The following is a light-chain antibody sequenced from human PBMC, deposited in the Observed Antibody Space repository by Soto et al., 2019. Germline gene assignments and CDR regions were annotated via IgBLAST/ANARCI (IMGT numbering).Light chain of an antibody. V-gene: IGKV1-39*01. CDR2: AAS. J-gene: IGKJ4*01. CDR1: QTISRN. Sequence: DIQMTQSPVSLSASVGDRVTITCRASQTISRNLNWYQQKPGKAPKLLIFAASSLQSGVPLRFSGSGSGTYFTLTISSLQPEYFATYYCQQSYDTPLTFGEGTKVEIK. CDR3: QQSYDTPLT.